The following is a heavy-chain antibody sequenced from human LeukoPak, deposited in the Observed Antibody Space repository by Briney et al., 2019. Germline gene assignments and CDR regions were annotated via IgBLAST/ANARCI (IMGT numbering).Heavy chain of an antibody. CDR3: ARDYTGYFP. J-gene: IGHJ5*02. Sequence: GGSLRLSCEASGFTFSNYWMGWVRQAPGKGLEWVANIKTDGSEKYYVDSVKGRFTISRDNAKNSLYLQMNSLRAEDTAVYYCARDYTGYFPWGQGTLVIVSS. CDR1: GFTFSNYW. CDR2: IKTDGSEK. D-gene: IGHD3-9*01. V-gene: IGHV3-7*03.